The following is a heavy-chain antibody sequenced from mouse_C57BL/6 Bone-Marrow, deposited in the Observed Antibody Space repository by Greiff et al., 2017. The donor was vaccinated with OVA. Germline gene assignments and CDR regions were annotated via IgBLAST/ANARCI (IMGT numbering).Heavy chain of an antibody. Sequence: EVKLVESGGGLVQPGGSLSLSCAASGFTFTDYYMSWVRQPPGKALEWLGFIRNKANGYTTEYSASVKGRFTISRDNSKSILYLQMNALRAEDSATYYCARVGRYFDVWGTGTTVTVSS. J-gene: IGHJ1*03. D-gene: IGHD3-3*01. V-gene: IGHV7-3*01. CDR3: ARVGRYFDV. CDR2: IRNKANGYTT. CDR1: GFTFTDYY.